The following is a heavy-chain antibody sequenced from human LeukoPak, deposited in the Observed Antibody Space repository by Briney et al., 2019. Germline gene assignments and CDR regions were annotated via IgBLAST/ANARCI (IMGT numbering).Heavy chain of an antibody. CDR2: IIPIFGTA. V-gene: IGHV1-69*13. D-gene: IGHD6-19*01. CDR1: GGTFSSYA. CDR3: ARAGGAVAGFDY. J-gene: IGHJ4*02. Sequence: GASVKVSCKASGGTFSSYAISWVRQAPGQGLEWMGGIIPIFGTANYAQKFQGRVTITADESTSTAYMELSSLRSEDTAVYYCARAGGAVAGFDYWGQGTLVTVSS.